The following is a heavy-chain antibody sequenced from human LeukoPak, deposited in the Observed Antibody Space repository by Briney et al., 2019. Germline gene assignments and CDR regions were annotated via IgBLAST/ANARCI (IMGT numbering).Heavy chain of an antibody. CDR3: ARVDGYYYDSSGYSEIDY. Sequence: ASVKVSCKASGYNFSDYYLHWVRQAPGQGLEWMGWISAYNGNTNYAQKLQGRVTMTTDTSTSTAYMELRSLRSDDTAVYYCARVDGYYYDSSGYSEIDYWGQGTLVTVSS. D-gene: IGHD3-22*01. CDR1: GYNFSDYY. J-gene: IGHJ4*02. CDR2: ISAYNGNT. V-gene: IGHV1-18*04.